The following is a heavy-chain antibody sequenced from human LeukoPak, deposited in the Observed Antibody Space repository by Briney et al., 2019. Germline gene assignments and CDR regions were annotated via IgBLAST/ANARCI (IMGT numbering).Heavy chain of an antibody. CDR2: ISSSSSYI. CDR1: GFTFSSYS. CDR3: ARYSGSYHRYFDY. V-gene: IGHV3-21*01. Sequence: GGSLRLSCAASGFTFSSYSMNWVRRAPGKGLEWVSSISSSSSYIYYADSVKGRFTTSRDNAKNSLYLQMNSLRAEDTAVYYCARYSGSYHRYFDYWGQGTLVTVSS. D-gene: IGHD1-26*01. J-gene: IGHJ4*02.